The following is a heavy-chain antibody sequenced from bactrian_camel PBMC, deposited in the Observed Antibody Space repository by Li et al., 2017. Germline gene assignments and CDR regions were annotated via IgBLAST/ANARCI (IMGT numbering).Heavy chain of an antibody. CDR3: VRDSYGGNWGFGY. CDR2: KIANTGLT. J-gene: IGHJ6*01. V-gene: IGHV3S1*01. D-gene: IGHD8*01. Sequence: QLVESGGGSVQAGGSLRLSCPASAYTSNIRCMGWFRQAPGKGLEWVSKIANTGLTYYADTVKGRFTISRDNARNTVSLEMNSLKPEDTAVYYCVRDSYGGNWGFGYWGQGTQVTVS. CDR1: AYTSNIRC.